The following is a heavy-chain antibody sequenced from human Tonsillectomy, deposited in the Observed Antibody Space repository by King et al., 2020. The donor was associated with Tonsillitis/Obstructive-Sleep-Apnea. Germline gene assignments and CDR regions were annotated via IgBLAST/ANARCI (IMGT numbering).Heavy chain of an antibody. CDR3: AREHGRDDYRSSRDWYFDL. J-gene: IGHJ2*01. CDR2: INPNSGGT. CDR1: GYTFTGYY. D-gene: IGHD4-11*01. V-gene: IGHV1-2*02. Sequence: VQLVESGAEVKKPGASVKVSCKASGYTFTGYYMHWVRQAPGQGLEWMGWINPNSGGTNYAEKFQGRVTMTRDTSISTAYIELSRLRSDDTAVYYCAREHGRDDYRSSRDWYFDLWGRGTLLTVSS.